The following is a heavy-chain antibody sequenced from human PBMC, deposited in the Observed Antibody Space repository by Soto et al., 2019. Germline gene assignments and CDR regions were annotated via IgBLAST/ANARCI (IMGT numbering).Heavy chain of an antibody. V-gene: IGHV1-18*01. CDR1: GYTFTRYG. CDR2: ISASNGNT. Sequence: ASVKVSCKASGYTFTRYGISWLRQAPGQGLEWMGWISASNGNTHYAQRFQGSVTVTTDTSTSTAYMELRSLRSDDTAVYYCARDVDIGTRPTGDWFDSWGQGTLVTVSS. J-gene: IGHJ5*01. CDR3: ARDVDIGTRPTGDWFDS. D-gene: IGHD1-7*01.